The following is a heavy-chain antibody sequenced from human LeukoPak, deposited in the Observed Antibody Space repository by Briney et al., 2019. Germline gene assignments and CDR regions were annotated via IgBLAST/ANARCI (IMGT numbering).Heavy chain of an antibody. V-gene: IGHV3-66*01. CDR3: ARDRGSSSWYAY. CDR2: IYSGGST. D-gene: IGHD6-13*01. J-gene: IGHJ4*02. CDR1: GFTFSSYA. Sequence: PGGSLRLSCAASGFTFSSYAMSWVRQAPGKGLEWVSVIYSGGSTYYADSVKGRFTISRDNSKNTLYLQMNSLRAEDTAVYYCARDRGSSSWYAYWGQGTLVTVSS.